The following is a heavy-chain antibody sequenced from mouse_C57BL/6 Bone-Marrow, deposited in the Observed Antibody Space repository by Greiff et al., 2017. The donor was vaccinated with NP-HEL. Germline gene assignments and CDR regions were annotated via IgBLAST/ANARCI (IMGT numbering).Heavy chain of an antibody. J-gene: IGHJ3*01. CDR1: GFTFSSYG. D-gene: IGHD1-1*01. V-gene: IGHV5-6*01. Sequence: EVQVVESGGDLVKPGGSLKLSCAASGFTFSSYGMSWVRQTPDKRLEWVATISSGGSYTYYPDSVKGRFTISRDNAKNTLYLQMSSLKSEDTAMYYCARPDYYGSSPFPYWGQGTLVTVSA. CDR2: ISSGGSYT. CDR3: ARPDYYGSSPFPY.